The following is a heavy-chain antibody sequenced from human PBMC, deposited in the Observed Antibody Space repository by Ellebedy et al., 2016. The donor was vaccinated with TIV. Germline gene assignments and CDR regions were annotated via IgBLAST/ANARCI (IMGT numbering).Heavy chain of an antibody. J-gene: IGHJ3*02. Sequence: GESLKISCVGSGFSFSSYWMSWVRQAPGKGLEWVANMRQDGGDKYYVDSVKGRFTISRDNAKSSLYLQMNSVRAEDTAVYYCASDGSYGDYLSPAHAFEMWGQGIMVIVSS. CDR1: GFSFSSYW. CDR2: MRQDGGDK. D-gene: IGHD4-17*01. V-gene: IGHV3-7*01. CDR3: ASDGSYGDYLSPAHAFEM.